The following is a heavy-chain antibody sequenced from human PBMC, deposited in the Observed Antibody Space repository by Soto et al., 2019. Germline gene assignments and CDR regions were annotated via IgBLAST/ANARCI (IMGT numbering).Heavy chain of an antibody. CDR3: AKPVYCSGGSGLEYFDY. CDR1: GFTFSSYA. CDR2: IRGSGGST. Sequence: EVQLLESGGGLVQPGGSLRLSCAASGFTFSSYAMSWVRQAPGKGLEWVSAIRGSGGSTYYAGSVKGRFTIARDNSKNTRYLHRNSLRAEVTAVYDCAKPVYCSGGSGLEYFDYWGQGTLVTVSS. V-gene: IGHV3-23*01. J-gene: IGHJ4*02. D-gene: IGHD2-15*01.